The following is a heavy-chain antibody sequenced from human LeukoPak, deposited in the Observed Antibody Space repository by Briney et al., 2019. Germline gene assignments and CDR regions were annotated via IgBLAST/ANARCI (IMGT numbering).Heavy chain of an antibody. D-gene: IGHD3-22*01. J-gene: IGHJ3*02. CDR2: ISGSGGST. Sequence: GGSLRLSCAASGFTFSSYAMSWVRQAPGKGLEWVSAISGSGGSTYYADSVKGRFTISRDNSKNTLYLQMNSLRAEDTVVYYCANPDYYDSSGYSNRDAFDIWGQGTMVTVSS. CDR1: GFTFSSYA. CDR3: ANPDYYDSSGYSNRDAFDI. V-gene: IGHV3-23*01.